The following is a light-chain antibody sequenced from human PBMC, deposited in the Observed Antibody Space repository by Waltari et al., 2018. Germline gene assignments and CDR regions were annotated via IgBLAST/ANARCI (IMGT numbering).Light chain of an antibody. CDR3: YSTDSSGKV. J-gene: IGLJ2*01. Sequence: SYELTQPPSAAVAPGQTARVTCSGEAWRKKTAYGYQQKSGQAPVLVIYEDSQRPSGLPDRFSGSSSGTLATLTISGAQVEDEAAYYCYSTDSSGKVFGGGTKLTVL. V-gene: IGLV3-10*01. CDR1: AWRKKT. CDR2: EDS.